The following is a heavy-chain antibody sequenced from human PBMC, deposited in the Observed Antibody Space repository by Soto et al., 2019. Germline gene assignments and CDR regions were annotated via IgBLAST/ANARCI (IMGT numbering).Heavy chain of an antibody. CDR1: GFTVSSYV. CDR3: AKPNSLTPSYRGTRDGMDV. V-gene: IGHV3-30*18. Sequence: PGGSLRLSCARSGFTVSSYVMHWVRQAPGKGLEWVAKISYDGDYKYYADSVKGRFTISRDNSKNTLYLQMNSLRAEDTALYYCAKPNSLTPSYRGTRDGMDVWGQGTT. J-gene: IGHJ6*01. D-gene: IGHD3-16*02. CDR2: ISYDGDYK.